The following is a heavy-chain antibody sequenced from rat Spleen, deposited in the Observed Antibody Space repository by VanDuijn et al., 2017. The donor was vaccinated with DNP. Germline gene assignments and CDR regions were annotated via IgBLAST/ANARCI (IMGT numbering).Heavy chain of an antibody. D-gene: IGHD5-1*01. CDR3: TRQLGLDY. CDR2: LSFDGSST. V-gene: IGHV5-58*01. CDR1: GFTFSSYW. J-gene: IGHJ2*01. Sequence: EVQLVETGGGLVQPGKSLKLSCVASGFTFSSYWMYWIRQAPGKGLEWVAALSFDGSSTYYRDSVKGRFTISRDNAKSTLYLQMNSLRSEDTATYYCTRQLGLDYWGQGVMVTVSS.